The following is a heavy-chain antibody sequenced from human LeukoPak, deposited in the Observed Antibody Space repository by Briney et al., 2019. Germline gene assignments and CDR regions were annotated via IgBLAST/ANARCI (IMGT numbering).Heavy chain of an antibody. Sequence: GGSLRLSCVASGIDFKVYEMHWVRQSPGKGLEWVSRIHSDGSSTTSADSVKGRFTISRDNAENTLYLQMDSLRAEDTAVYFCARGNAHAFDIWGQGTMVTVSS. CDR3: ARGNAHAFDI. CDR1: GIDFKVYE. V-gene: IGHV3-74*01. D-gene: IGHD1-1*01. CDR2: IHSDGSST. J-gene: IGHJ3*02.